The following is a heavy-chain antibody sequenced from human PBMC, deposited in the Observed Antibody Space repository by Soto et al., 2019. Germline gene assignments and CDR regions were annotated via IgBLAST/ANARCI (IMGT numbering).Heavy chain of an antibody. Sequence: QVQFLQSGAEVKKPGASVKVSCKTSGYTFTDYPIHWVRPAPGRGLEWVAWINTGNGTTRYSPMLQGRVSLTTVTSARTAYMQLTGLRFEDTAVYYCASNAFDYWFQGTMVAVS. CDR3: ASNAFDY. CDR2: INTGNGTT. J-gene: IGHJ4*02. CDR1: GYTFTDYP. V-gene: IGHV1-3*04.